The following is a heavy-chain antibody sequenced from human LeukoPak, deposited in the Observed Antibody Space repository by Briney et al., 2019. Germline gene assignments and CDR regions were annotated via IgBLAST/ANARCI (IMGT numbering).Heavy chain of an antibody. J-gene: IGHJ6*03. CDR3: ARVIYDYAREAYYYYYMDV. CDR2: IYYSGST. V-gene: IGHV4-39*07. Sequence: SETLSLTCTVSGGSISSSSYYWGWIRQPPGKGLEWIGSIYYSGSTYYNPSLKSRVTISVDTSKNQFSLRLSSVTAADTAVYYCARVIYDYAREAYYYYYMDVWGKGITVTISS. D-gene: IGHD3-16*01. CDR1: GGSISSSSYY.